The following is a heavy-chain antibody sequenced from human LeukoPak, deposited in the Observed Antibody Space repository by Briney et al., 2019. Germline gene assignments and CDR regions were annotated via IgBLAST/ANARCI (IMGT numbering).Heavy chain of an antibody. D-gene: IGHD2-15*01. Sequence: GGSLRLSCAASGFTFNSYEMNWVRQAPGKGLEWVSYITSSGRTTSYADSVKGRFTISRDNAENSLSLQMNSLRAEDTAIYYCAREPPHCSGVSCFFDYWGQGTLVTVSS. CDR3: AREPPHCSGVSCFFDY. CDR2: ITSSGRTT. V-gene: IGHV3-48*03. CDR1: GFTFNSYE. J-gene: IGHJ4*02.